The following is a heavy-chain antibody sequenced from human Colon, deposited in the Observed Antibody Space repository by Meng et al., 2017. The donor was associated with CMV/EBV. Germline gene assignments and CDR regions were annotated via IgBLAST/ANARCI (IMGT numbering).Heavy chain of an antibody. CDR1: GFTFNTFG. CDR2: IYSGGST. V-gene: IGHV3-NL1*01. Sequence: GGSLRLSCSASGFTFNTFGMHWVRQAPGKGLEWVSVIYSGGSTYYADSVKGRFTISRDNSKNTLYLQMNSLRAEDTAVYFCARGILRYFDLWGQGTLVTVSS. J-gene: IGHJ4*02. D-gene: IGHD3-9*01. CDR3: ARGILRYFDL.